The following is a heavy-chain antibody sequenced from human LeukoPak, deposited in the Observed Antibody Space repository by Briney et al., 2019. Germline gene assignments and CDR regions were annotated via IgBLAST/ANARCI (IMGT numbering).Heavy chain of an antibody. Sequence: PSETLSLTCTVSGGSISNYYWSWIRQPPGKGLEWIGYIYYSGSTNYNPSLKSRVTISVDTSKNQFSLKLTSVTAADTAVYFCARGGYYGSGNDFRFDPWGQGTLVTVSS. D-gene: IGHD3-10*01. V-gene: IGHV4-59*01. CDR1: GGSISNYY. CDR3: ARGGYYGSGNDFRFDP. J-gene: IGHJ5*02. CDR2: IYYSGST.